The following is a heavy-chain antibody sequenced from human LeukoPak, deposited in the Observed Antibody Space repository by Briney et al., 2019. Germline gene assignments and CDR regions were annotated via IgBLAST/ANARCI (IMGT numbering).Heavy chain of an antibody. D-gene: IGHD1-26*01. Sequence: GGSLRLSYAASGLTISCNYRSWVRRAPGKGLEWVSVIYSGGSTYYADSVKGRFTISRHNSKNTLYLQMNSLRAEDTAVYYCARGVVRAPTPFYYCGQGTLVTVSS. CDR1: GLTISCNY. CDR3: ARGVVRAPTPFYY. CDR2: IYSGGST. V-gene: IGHV3-53*04. J-gene: IGHJ4*02.